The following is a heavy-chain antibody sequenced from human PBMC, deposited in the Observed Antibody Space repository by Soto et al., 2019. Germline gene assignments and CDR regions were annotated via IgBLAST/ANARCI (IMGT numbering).Heavy chain of an antibody. V-gene: IGHV3-30-3*01. CDR2: ISYDGINK. CDR3: ARGGNLWFGEPFDY. D-gene: IGHD3-10*01. J-gene: IGHJ4*02. CDR1: GFTFSTYA. Sequence: QVQLVESGGGVVQPGRSLRLSCAASGFTFSTYAMHWVRQAPGKGLEWVAVISYDGINKYYADSVKGRFTISRDYSKNTLYLQMNSLRAVDTAVYYCARGGNLWFGEPFDYWGQGALVTVSS.